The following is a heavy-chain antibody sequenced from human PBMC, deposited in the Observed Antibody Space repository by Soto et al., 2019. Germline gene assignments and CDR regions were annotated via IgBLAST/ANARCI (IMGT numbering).Heavy chain of an antibody. J-gene: IGHJ4*02. Sequence: EVQLMESGGGLVQPGGSLRLSCAASGFTFSSYAMSWVRQAPGKGLEWVSDITGSGSTTYYADSVKGRFTISRDNSKNTLYLQMNSLRAEDTAVYYCARRGGALGYWGQGTLVTVSS. CDR1: GFTFSSYA. D-gene: IGHD3-16*01. CDR2: ITGSGSTT. CDR3: ARRGGALGY. V-gene: IGHV3-23*01.